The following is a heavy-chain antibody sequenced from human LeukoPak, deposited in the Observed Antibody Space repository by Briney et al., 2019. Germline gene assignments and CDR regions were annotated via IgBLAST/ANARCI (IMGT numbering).Heavy chain of an antibody. CDR3: ARYSSTWQALDY. CDR1: GFTFSSYG. CDR2: ISYDGSNK. J-gene: IGHJ4*02. Sequence: PGGSLRLSCAASGFTFSSYGMHWVRQAPGKGLEWVAVISYDGSNKYYADSVKGRFTISRDNAKNSLYLQMNSLRAEDTALYYCARYSSTWQALDYWGQGTLVTVSS. D-gene: IGHD6-13*01. V-gene: IGHV3-30*03.